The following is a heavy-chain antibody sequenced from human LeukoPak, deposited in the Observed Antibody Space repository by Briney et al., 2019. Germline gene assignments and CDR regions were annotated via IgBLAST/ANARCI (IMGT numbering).Heavy chain of an antibody. Sequence: GGSLRLSCAASGLTVRNNYMSWVRQAPGKGLEWVSVIYSDGSTYYEDSVKGRFTISRDNSKNTLYLQMNSLKAEDTAVYYCAKLGGRSGSSGSDYWGQGTLVTVSS. CDR3: AKLGGRSGSSGSDY. J-gene: IGHJ4*02. D-gene: IGHD1-26*01. CDR2: IYSDGST. CDR1: GLTVRNNY. V-gene: IGHV3-53*01.